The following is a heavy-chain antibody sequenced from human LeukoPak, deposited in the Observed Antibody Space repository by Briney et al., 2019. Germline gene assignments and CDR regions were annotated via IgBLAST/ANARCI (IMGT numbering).Heavy chain of an antibody. Sequence: GESLKISCKGSGYSFTSYWIGWVRQMPGKGLEWMGIIYPGDSDTRYSPSFQGQVTISADKSISTAYLQWSSLKASDTAMYYCASTWGLVPAAANAFDIWGQGTMVTASS. CDR2: IYPGDSDT. CDR1: GYSFTSYW. J-gene: IGHJ3*02. V-gene: IGHV5-51*01. CDR3: ASTWGLVPAAANAFDI. D-gene: IGHD2-2*01.